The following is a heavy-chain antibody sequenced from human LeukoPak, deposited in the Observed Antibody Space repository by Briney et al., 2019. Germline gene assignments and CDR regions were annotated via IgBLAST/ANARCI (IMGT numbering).Heavy chain of an antibody. D-gene: IGHD3-22*01. CDR1: GFTFSNYW. J-gene: IGHJ4*02. V-gene: IGHV3-7*01. Sequence: QSGGSLRLSCAASGFTFSNYWMSWVRQAPGKGLEWVANIKQDGSEKYYVDSVKGRFTISRDNAKNSLYLQMNSLRAEDTAVYYCARYTGYYDKGRSAPEYWGQGTLVTVSS. CDR3: ARYTGYYDKGRSAPEY. CDR2: IKQDGSEK.